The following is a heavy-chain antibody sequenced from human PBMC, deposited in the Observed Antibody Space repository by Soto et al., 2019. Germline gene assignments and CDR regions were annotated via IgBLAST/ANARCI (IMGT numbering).Heavy chain of an antibody. D-gene: IGHD2-2*01. V-gene: IGHV3-23*01. Sequence: GGSLRLSCAASGLTFSSYTMNWVRQAPGRGLEWVSAISGSGGSKYYADSVKGRFTISRDNSKNTLWLQMNSLRVEDTAVYYCTICQITPGVPGWCNRFDPWGQGTLVTVSS. CDR3: TICQITPGVPGWCNRFDP. J-gene: IGHJ5*02. CDR1: GLTFSSYT. CDR2: ISGSGGSK.